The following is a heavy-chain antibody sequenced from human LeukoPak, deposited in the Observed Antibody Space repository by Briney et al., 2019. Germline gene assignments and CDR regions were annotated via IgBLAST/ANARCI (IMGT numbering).Heavy chain of an antibody. D-gene: IGHD3-9*01. CDR2: ISGSGGST. Sequence: GGSLRLSCAASGFTFSSYAMSWVRQAPGKGLEGVSGISGSGGSTYHADSVKGRFTISRDNSKNTLYLQMNSLRVEDTAVYYCAKDYGGYFDWLSSAFDIWGQGTMVTVSS. CDR1: GFTFSSYA. J-gene: IGHJ3*02. V-gene: IGHV3-23*01. CDR3: AKDYGGYFDWLSSAFDI.